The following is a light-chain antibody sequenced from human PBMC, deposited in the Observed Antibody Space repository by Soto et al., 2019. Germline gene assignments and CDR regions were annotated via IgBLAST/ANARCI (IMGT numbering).Light chain of an antibody. CDR2: GGS. CDR1: ERMSSVY. Sequence: IVLTRSPFTLSLSPWVRATLSCPAIERMSSVYLAWYQQRPGQPPRLLNYGGSNRATGIPARFSGSGSGTDFTLAISSLRSEDFAVYYCQQYNNWPPITFGQGTRLEI. CDR3: QQYNNWPPIT. V-gene: IGKV3-15*01. J-gene: IGKJ5*01.